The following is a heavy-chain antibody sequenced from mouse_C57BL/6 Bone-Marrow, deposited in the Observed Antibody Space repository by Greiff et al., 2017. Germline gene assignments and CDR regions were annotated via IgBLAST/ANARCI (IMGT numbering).Heavy chain of an antibody. D-gene: IGHD1-1*01. J-gene: IGHJ2*01. CDR1: GFNIKDDY. Sequence: VQLQQSGAELVRPGASVKLSCTASGFNIKDDYMHWVKQRPEQGLEWIGWIDPENGDTEYASKFQGKATITADTSSKPADLQLSSLTSEDTAVYYCTTVVHYWGQGTTLTVSS. CDR2: IDPENGDT. V-gene: IGHV14-4*01. CDR3: TTVVHY.